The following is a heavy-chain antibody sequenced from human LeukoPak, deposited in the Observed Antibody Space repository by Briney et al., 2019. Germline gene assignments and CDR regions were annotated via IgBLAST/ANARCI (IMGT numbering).Heavy chain of an antibody. CDR1: GFICKTFG. Sequence: GGSLRLSCAASGFICKTFGMHWVRQAPGKGLEWVAFIRNDGNNKHYADSVKGRFTISRDNTKNTLYLQMNSLRAEDTAVYYCAKDENSDPGAFDIWGQGTLVTVSS. CDR3: AKDENSDPGAFDI. CDR2: IRNDGNNK. V-gene: IGHV3-30*02. D-gene: IGHD1-26*01. J-gene: IGHJ3*02.